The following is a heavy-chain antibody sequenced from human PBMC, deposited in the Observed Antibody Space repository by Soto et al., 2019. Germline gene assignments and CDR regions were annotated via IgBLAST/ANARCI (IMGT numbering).Heavy chain of an antibody. Sequence: QVQLVQSGAEVKKAGASVQVSCKASGYTFSEYGISWVRQAPGQGLEWVGWSSNYNGNTNYAQKVQGRVTITTDKSTRTAYMELRSLRSDDTAVYYCARGPPGYSSSWYDYWGQGTLVTVPS. V-gene: IGHV1-18*01. CDR2: SSNYNGNT. D-gene: IGHD6-13*01. CDR1: GYTFSEYG. J-gene: IGHJ4*02. CDR3: ARGPPGYSSSWYDY.